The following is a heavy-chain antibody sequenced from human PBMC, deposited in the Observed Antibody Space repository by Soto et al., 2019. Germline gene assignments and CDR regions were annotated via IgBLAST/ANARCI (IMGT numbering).Heavy chain of an antibody. J-gene: IGHJ5*02. Sequence: EVQLVESGGGLIQPGGSLRLSRAASGFTVSSNYMSWVRQAPGKGLEWVSVIYSGGSTYYADSVKGRFTISRDNSKNTLYLQMNSLRAEDTAVYYCARGYSYGSQWFDPWGQGTLVTVSS. CDR2: IYSGGST. V-gene: IGHV3-53*01. D-gene: IGHD5-18*01. CDR3: ARGYSYGSQWFDP. CDR1: GFTVSSNY.